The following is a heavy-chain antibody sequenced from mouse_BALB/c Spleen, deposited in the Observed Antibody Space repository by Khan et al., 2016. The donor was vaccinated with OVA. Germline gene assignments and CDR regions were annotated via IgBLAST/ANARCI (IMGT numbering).Heavy chain of an antibody. CDR1: GYTFTDSY. CDR2: IYPGIGNT. CDR3: ARSGTGSFLY. Sequence: QVQLQQSGAELARPGASVKLSCKASGYTFTDSYINWVRQRTGQGLEWIGDIYPGIGNTYYNEKFKGKATLTADKSSRTAYMQLSSLTAEDSAVYFCARSGTGSFLYWGQGTLVTVSA. J-gene: IGHJ3*01. D-gene: IGHD4-1*01. V-gene: IGHV1-77*01.